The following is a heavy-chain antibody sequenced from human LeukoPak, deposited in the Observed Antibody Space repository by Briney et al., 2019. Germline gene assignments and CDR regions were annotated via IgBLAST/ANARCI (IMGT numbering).Heavy chain of an antibody. Sequence: SETLSLTCAVYGGSFSGYYWSWIRQPPGKGLEWIGEINHSGSTNYNPSLKSRVTISVDTSKNQFSLKLSSVTAADTAVYYCARQGPKYSSSSSRAFDIWGQGTMVTVSS. CDR2: INHSGST. V-gene: IGHV4-34*01. J-gene: IGHJ3*02. CDR3: ARQGPKYSSSSSRAFDI. D-gene: IGHD6-6*01. CDR1: GGSFSGYY.